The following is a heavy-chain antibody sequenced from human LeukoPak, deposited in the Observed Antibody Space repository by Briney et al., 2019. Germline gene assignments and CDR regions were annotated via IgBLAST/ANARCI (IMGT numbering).Heavy chain of an antibody. V-gene: IGHV1-69*13. CDR2: IIPIFGTA. J-gene: IGHJ4*02. Sequence: ASVKVSCKASGRTLSSYAISWVRQAPGQGLEWMGGIIPIFGTANYAQKFQGRVTITADESTSTAYMERSSLRSEDTAVYYCARDEEGLYYFDYWGQGTLVTVSS. CDR1: GRTLSSYA. CDR3: ARDEEGLYYFDY.